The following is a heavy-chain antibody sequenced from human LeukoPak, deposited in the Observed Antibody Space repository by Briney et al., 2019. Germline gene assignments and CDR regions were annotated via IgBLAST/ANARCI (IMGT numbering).Heavy chain of an antibody. CDR2: INSDARST. D-gene: IGHD6-19*01. CDR1: GFTFSSYW. CDR3: ARGADTGYSSDS. V-gene: IGHV3-74*01. Sequence: PGGSLRLSCAASGFTFSSYWMHWVRQGPGKGLVWVSRINSDARSTSYADSVKGRFTISRDNAKNTLYLQMNSLRAEDTAVYYCARGADTGYSSDSWGQGTPVTVSS. J-gene: IGHJ5*02.